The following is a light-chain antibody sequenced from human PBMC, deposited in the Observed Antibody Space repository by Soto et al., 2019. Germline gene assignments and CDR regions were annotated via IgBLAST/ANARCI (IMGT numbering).Light chain of an antibody. J-gene: IGKJ3*01. CDR3: QHYGTSAL. Sequence: DIVLTQSPGTLSLSPGERATLSCRASQSVSSSYLAWYQQKPGPAPRLLIYDASRATGIPDRFSGSGSGTDFTLTITRLEPEDFAVYYCQHYGTSALFGPGTKVDI. CDR2: DAS. CDR1: QSVSSSY. V-gene: IGKV3-20*01.